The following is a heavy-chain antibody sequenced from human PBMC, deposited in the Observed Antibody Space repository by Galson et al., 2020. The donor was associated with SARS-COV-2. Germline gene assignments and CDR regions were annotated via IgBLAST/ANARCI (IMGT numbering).Heavy chain of an antibody. CDR1: GFTFSDNY. CDR3: ARGPSGYDSSGYYYPWYS. J-gene: IGHJ4*02. D-gene: IGHD3-22*01. V-gene: IGHV3-72*01. CDR2: TRNKANSYTA. Sequence: TGGSLRLYCAASGFTFSDNYMDWVRQAPGKGLEWVGRTRNKANSYTAEYAAYVRGRFTISRDGSKNSLYLQMNSLKTEDTAVYYCARGPSGYDSSGYYYPWYSWGQGTLVTVSS.